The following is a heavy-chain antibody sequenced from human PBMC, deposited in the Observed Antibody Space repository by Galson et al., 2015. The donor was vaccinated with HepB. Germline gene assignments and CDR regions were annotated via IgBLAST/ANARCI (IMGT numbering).Heavy chain of an antibody. CDR3: AKDEWEASSSLSQAYYYYGMDV. J-gene: IGHJ6*02. CDR2: ISYDGSNK. CDR1: GFTFSSYG. D-gene: IGHD6-6*01. Sequence: SLRLSCAASGFTFSSYGMHWVRQAPGKGLEWVAVISYDGSNKYYADSVKGRFTISRDNSKNTLYLQMNSLRAEDTAVYYCAKDEWEASSSLSQAYYYYGMDVWGQGTTVTVSS. V-gene: IGHV3-30*18.